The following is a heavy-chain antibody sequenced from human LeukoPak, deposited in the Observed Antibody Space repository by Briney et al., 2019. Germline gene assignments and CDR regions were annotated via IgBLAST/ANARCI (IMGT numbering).Heavy chain of an antibody. J-gene: IGHJ2*01. V-gene: IGHV4-59*01. Sequence: SETLSLTCTVSGGSISSYYWSWIRQPQGKGLEWIGYIYYSGSTNYNPSLKSRVTISIDTSKNQFSLKLTSVTAADTAVYYCARGTGGWYFDLWGRGTLVTVSS. D-gene: IGHD1/OR15-1a*01. CDR1: GGSISSYY. CDR3: ARGTGGWYFDL. CDR2: IYYSGST.